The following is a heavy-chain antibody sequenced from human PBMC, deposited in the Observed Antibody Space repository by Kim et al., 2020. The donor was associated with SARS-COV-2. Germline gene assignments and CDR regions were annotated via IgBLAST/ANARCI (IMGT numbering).Heavy chain of an antibody. CDR2: INTDASEK. CDR3: ARYGITGATDY. J-gene: IGHJ4*02. CDR1: GFRFSNYH. D-gene: IGHD1-20*01. V-gene: IGHV3-7*01. Sequence: GGSLRLSCAASGFRFSNYHMTWVRQAPEKGLEWVANINTDASEKSYVDSVKGRVTISRDNVRNSLFLQMSSLRVEDTAVYYCARYGITGATDYWGQGTRV.